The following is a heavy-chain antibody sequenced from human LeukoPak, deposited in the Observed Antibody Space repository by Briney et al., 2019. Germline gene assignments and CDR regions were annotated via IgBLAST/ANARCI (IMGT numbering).Heavy chain of an antibody. J-gene: IGHJ4*02. CDR1: GYSFTSYW. CDR3: ARQEVPAAMDVPHFDY. Sequence: HGESLKISCKGSGYSFTSYWIGWVRQMPGKGLEWMGVIYPGDSDTRYSPSFQGQVTISADKSISTAYLQWSSLKASDTAMYYCARQEVPAAMDVPHFDYWGQGTLVTVSS. V-gene: IGHV5-51*01. D-gene: IGHD2-2*01. CDR2: IYPGDSDT.